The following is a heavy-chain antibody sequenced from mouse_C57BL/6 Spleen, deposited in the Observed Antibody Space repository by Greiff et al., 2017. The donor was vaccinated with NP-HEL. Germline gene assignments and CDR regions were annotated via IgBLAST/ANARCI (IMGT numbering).Heavy chain of an antibody. J-gene: IGHJ4*01. CDR1: GYTFTSYW. V-gene: IGHV1-52*01. CDR3: AITFYYYGRFYAMDY. Sequence: QVQLQQPGAELVRPGSSVKLSCKASGYTFTSYWMHWVKQRPIQGLEWIGNIDPSDSETHYNQKFKDKATLTVDKSSSTAYMQLSSLTSEDSAVYYVAITFYYYGRFYAMDYWGQGTSVTVSS. CDR2: IDPSDSET. D-gene: IGHD1-1*01.